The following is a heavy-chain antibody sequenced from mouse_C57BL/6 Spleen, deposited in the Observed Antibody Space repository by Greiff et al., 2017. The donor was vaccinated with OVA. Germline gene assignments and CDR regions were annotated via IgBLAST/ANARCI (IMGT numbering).Heavy chain of an antibody. V-gene: IGHV5-17*03. CDR2: ISRGSSTI. J-gene: IGHJ1*03. Sequence: EVMLVESGGGLVKPGGSLKLSCAASGFTFSDYGMHWVRQAPEKGLEWVAYISRGSSTIYYADTVKGRFTIYRDNAKNTLFLQMTSLKSEDTAMYYSARLHYGSSYWYFDVWGTGTTVTVSS. D-gene: IGHD1-1*01. CDR1: GFTFSDYG. CDR3: ARLHYGSSYWYFDV.